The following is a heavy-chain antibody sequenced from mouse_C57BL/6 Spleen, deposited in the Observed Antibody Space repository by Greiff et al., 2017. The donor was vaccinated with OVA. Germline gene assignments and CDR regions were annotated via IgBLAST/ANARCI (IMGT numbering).Heavy chain of an antibody. CDR3: ARVGYYVMDY. Sequence: VQLQQSGPELVKPGASVKISCKASGYTFSSSWMNWVKQRPGKGLEWIGRIYPGDGDTNYNGKFKGKATLTADKSSSTAYMQLSSLTSEDSAVYFCARVGYYVMDYWGQGTSVTVSS. J-gene: IGHJ4*01. V-gene: IGHV1-82*01. CDR2: IYPGDGDT. CDR1: GYTFSSSW.